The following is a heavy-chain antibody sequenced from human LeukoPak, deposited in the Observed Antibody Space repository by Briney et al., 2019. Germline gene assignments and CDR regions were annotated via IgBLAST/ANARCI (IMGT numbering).Heavy chain of an antibody. V-gene: IGHV4-38-2*02. CDR2: IYHSGST. Sequence: SETLSLTCAVSGYSISSGYDWGWIRQPPGKGLEWIGSIYHSGSTYYNPSLKSRVTISVDTSKNQFSLKLSSVTAADTAVYYCARDLSFGELSINWFDPWGQGTLVTVSS. CDR3: ARDLSFGELSINWFDP. CDR1: GYSISSGYD. D-gene: IGHD3-10*01. J-gene: IGHJ5*02.